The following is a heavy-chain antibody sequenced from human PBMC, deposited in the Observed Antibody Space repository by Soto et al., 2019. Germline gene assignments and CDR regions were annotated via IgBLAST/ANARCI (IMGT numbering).Heavy chain of an antibody. V-gene: IGHV4-38-2*01. CDR3: ERVDSSGWTPNFFDS. Sequence: SETLSLTCAVSYYSINSGYYWGWIRQPPGKGLEWIGTIYHSGSTFYNPSLKSRVTMSVDTSKNQFSLTLTSVTAADTALYYCERVDSSGWTPNFFDSWGQGTPVTVYS. J-gene: IGHJ4*02. CDR1: YYSINSGYY. CDR2: IYHSGST. D-gene: IGHD6-19*01.